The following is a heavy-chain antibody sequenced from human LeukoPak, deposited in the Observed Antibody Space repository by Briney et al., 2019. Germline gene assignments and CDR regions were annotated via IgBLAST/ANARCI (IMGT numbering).Heavy chain of an antibody. D-gene: IGHD6-6*01. Sequence: ASVKVSCKASGYTFTSYDINWVRQATGQGLEWMGWMNPNSGNTGYAQKFQGRVTITADKSTSTAYMELSSLRSEDTAVYYCARERVAARRGFDPWGQGTLVTVSS. CDR1: GYTFTSYD. V-gene: IGHV1-8*03. CDR3: ARERVAARRGFDP. CDR2: MNPNSGNT. J-gene: IGHJ5*02.